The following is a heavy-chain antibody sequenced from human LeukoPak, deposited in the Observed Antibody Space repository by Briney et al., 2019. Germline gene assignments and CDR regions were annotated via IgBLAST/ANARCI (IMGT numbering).Heavy chain of an antibody. CDR2: ISGSGGGT. J-gene: IGHJ4*02. CDR3: ARDVPATTWGY. D-gene: IGHD2-15*01. CDR1: GFTFSSYT. Sequence: GRSLRLSCAASGFTFSSYTMSWVRQAPGRGLEWVSAISGSGGGTYYADSVKGRFTISRDNSKNTLYLQMNSLRAEDTAVYYCARDVPATTWGYWGQGTLVTVSS. V-gene: IGHV3-23*01.